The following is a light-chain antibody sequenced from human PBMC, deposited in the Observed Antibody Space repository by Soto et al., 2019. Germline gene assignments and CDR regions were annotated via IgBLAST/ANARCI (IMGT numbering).Light chain of an antibody. V-gene: IGKV1-39*01. CDR1: EGISTY. J-gene: IGKJ1*01. CDR3: QQSYTYPKT. CDR2: GSL. Sequence: DIQMTQSPSSLSASVGERVTISCRASEGISTYLNWYHQKPGQAPKLLIYGSLNLESGVPSRFSGSGSGTHFTLTINSLQPEDFATYYCQQSYTYPKTFGPGTTVEVK.